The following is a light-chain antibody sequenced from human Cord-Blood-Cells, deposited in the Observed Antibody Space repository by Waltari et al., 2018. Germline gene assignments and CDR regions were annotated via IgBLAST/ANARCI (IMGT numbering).Light chain of an antibody. CDR3: NSRDSSGNHLV. V-gene: IGLV3-19*01. CDR1: SLRSYY. Sequence: SSELTQDPAVSVALGQTVRIPCQGDSLRSYYASWYQQKQGQAPVLVIYGKNNRPSGIPDRFSGSSSGNTASLSIPGSQAEDEADYYRNSRDSSGNHLVFGGGTKLTVL. CDR2: GKN. J-gene: IGLJ3*02.